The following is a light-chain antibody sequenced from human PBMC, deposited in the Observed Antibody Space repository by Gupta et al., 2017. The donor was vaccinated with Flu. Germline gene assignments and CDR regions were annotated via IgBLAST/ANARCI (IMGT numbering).Light chain of an antibody. J-gene: IGKJ2*01. CDR3: QQYNNCPPYT. CDR2: GAS. V-gene: IGKV3-15*01. Sequence: EIVMTQSPATLSVSPGERATLSCRASQSVSSNLAWYQQKPGQAPRLLIYGASTRATGIPARCSGSGSGTEFTLTISSRQSEDFAVYYCQQYNNCPPYTFGQGTKLEIK. CDR1: QSVSSN.